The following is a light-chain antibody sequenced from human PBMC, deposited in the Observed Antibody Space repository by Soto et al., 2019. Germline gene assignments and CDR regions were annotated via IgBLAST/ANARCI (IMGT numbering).Light chain of an antibody. CDR3: QQFSSYPLT. J-gene: IGKJ5*01. Sequence: EFVLTQSPGTLSLSPGERATLSCRASQTVRNNYLAWYQQKPGQAPRLLIYDASSRATGIPDRFSGGGSGTDFTLTISRLEPEDFAVYYCQQFSSYPLTFGGGTQLEIK. V-gene: IGKV3-20*01. CDR1: QTVRNNY. CDR2: DAS.